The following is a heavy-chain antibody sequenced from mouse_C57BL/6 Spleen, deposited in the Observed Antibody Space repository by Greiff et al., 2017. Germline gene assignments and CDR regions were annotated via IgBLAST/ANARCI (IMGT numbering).Heavy chain of an antibody. CDR1: GFTFSDYG. CDR2: ISSGSSTI. J-gene: IGHJ2*01. Sequence: EVKLVESGGGLVKPGGSLKLSCAASGFTFSDYGMHWVRQAPEKGLEWVAYISSGSSTIYYADTVKGRFTLSRDNAKNTLFLQMTRLRSEDTAMYYCARSRLGVFDYWGQGTTLTVSS. V-gene: IGHV5-17*01. CDR3: ARSRLGVFDY.